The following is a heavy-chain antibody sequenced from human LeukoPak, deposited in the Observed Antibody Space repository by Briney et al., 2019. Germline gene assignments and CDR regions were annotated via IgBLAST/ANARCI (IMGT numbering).Heavy chain of an antibody. CDR2: INWNSDSI. D-gene: IGHD3/OR15-3a*01. Sequence: GGSLRLSCAASGFAFDDYAMHWVRQAPGKGPEWVSSINWNSDSIGYADSVKGRFTISRDNAKNSLYLQMNSLRAEDTAFYHCAKAGRMISWGQGTLVTVSS. J-gene: IGHJ4*02. CDR3: AKAGRMIS. V-gene: IGHV3-9*01. CDR1: GFAFDDYA.